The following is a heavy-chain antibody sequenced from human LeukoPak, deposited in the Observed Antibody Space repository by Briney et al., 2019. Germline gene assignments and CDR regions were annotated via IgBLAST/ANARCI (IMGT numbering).Heavy chain of an antibody. CDR1: GYTFISYG. CDR3: ARDSSGWYDYYYYYMDV. V-gene: IGHV1-18*01. CDR2: ISAYNGNT. D-gene: IGHD6-19*01. J-gene: IGHJ6*03. Sequence: VRVSCKASGYTFISYGISWVRQAPGQGLEWMGWISAYNGNTNYAQKLQGRVTMTTDTSTSTAYMELRSLRSDDTAVYYCARDSSGWYDYYYYYMDVWGKGTTV.